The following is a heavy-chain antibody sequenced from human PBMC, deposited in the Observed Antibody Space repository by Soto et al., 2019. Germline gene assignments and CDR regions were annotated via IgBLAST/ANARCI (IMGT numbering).Heavy chain of an antibody. V-gene: IGHV4-59*01. CDR2: IYYSGST. CDR1: GGSISSYY. J-gene: IGHJ5*02. CDR3: ARDQDLQGRWFDP. Sequence: PSETLSLTCTVSGGSISSYYWSWIRQPPGKGLEWIGYIYYSGSTNYNPSLKSRVTISVDTSKNQFSLKLSSVTAADTAVYYCARDQDLQGRWFDPWGQGTLVTVSS. D-gene: IGHD4-4*01.